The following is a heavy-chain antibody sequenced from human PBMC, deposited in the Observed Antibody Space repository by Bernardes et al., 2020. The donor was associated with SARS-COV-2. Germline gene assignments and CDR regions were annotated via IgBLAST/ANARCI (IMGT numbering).Heavy chain of an antibody. Sequence: GRSLRLSCAASGFTFSEFYMSWIRQAPGKGLEWISYISPSGDTIYFADSMRGRFIISRDNAKSSLYLQMNNLRDEDTAIYFCARRLWTTPYGMDVWGQGTTVIVSS. CDR1: GFTFSEFY. CDR2: ISPSGDTI. J-gene: IGHJ6*02. V-gene: IGHV3-11*01. CDR3: ARRLWTTPYGMDV. D-gene: IGHD1-1*01.